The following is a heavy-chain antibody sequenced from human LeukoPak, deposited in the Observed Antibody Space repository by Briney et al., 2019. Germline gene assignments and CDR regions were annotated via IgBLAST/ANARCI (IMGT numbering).Heavy chain of an antibody. CDR1: GFTFGSYA. Sequence: GGSLRLSCAASGFTFGSYAMNWVRQAPGKGLEWVSAARGSDAGTSYADSVKGRFTISRDNSKNTLYLQMNSLRAEDTAVYYCAKNRGGSYYSGSDYWGQGTLVTVSS. CDR3: AKNRGGSYYSGSDY. D-gene: IGHD1-26*01. J-gene: IGHJ4*02. CDR2: ARGSDAGT. V-gene: IGHV3-23*01.